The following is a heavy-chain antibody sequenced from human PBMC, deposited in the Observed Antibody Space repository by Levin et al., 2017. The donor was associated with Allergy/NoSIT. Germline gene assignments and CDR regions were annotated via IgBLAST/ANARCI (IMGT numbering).Heavy chain of an antibody. CDR2: ISWNSGSI. Sequence: PGGSLRLSCAASGFTFDDYAMHWVRQAPGKGLEWVSGISWNSGSIGYADSVKGRFTISRDNAKNSLYLQMNSLRAEDTALYYCAKDEGGSGPSEYYYGMDVWGQGTTVTVSS. V-gene: IGHV3-9*01. J-gene: IGHJ6*02. CDR3: AKDEGGSGPSEYYYGMDV. CDR1: GFTFDDYA. D-gene: IGHD3-10*01.